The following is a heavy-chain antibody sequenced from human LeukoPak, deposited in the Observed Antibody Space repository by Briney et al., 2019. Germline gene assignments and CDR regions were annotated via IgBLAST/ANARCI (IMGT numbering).Heavy chain of an antibody. CDR3: AGRGIAVADYPY. CDR1: GGSISSYY. D-gene: IGHD6-19*01. Sequence: SETLSLTCTDSGGSISSYYWSWIRQPPGKGLEWIGYIYYSGSTSYNPSLKSRVTISVDTSKNQFSLKLSSVTAADTAVYYCAGRGIAVADYPYWGQGTLVTVSS. CDR2: IYYSGST. V-gene: IGHV4-59*08. J-gene: IGHJ4*02.